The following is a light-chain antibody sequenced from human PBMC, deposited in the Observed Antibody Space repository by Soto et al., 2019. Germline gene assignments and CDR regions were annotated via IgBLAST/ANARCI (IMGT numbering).Light chain of an antibody. V-gene: IGLV2-14*01. CDR1: SSDVGGYNY. CDR2: DVS. CDR3: SSYTSSSTRV. J-gene: IGLJ2*01. Sequence: QSALTQPASVSGSPGQSITISCTGTSSDVGGYNYVSWYQQHPGKAPKLMIYDVSNRPSGVSNRFSGSKSGNTASLTISGLQAEDEADYYFSSYTSSSTRVFGGGTKLTVI.